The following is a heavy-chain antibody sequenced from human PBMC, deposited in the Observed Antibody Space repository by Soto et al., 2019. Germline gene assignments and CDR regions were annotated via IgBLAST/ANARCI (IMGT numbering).Heavy chain of an antibody. J-gene: IGHJ4*02. CDR3: ARLQAAAGDNDLTFDY. Sequence: EVQLVQSGAEVKKPGESLRISCKGSGYSFTSYWISWVRQMPGKGLEWMGMIDPSDSYTNYSPSFQGHVTISADKSISTAYPQWSSLEASDTAMYYCARLQAAAGDNDLTFDYWGQGTLVTVSS. V-gene: IGHV5-10-1*01. CDR2: IDPSDSYT. CDR1: GYSFTSYW. D-gene: IGHD6-13*01.